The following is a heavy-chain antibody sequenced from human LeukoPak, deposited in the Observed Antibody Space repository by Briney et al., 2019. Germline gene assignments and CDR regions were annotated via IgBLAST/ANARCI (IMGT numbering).Heavy chain of an antibody. CDR1: GFTFSSYA. J-gene: IGHJ4*02. CDR2: ISGSGGST. Sequence: PGGSRRLSCAAPGFTFSSYAMSWVRQAPGKGLGGVSAISGSGGSTYYADSVKGRFTISRDNSKNTLYLQMNSLRAEDTAVYYCAKGSAPYGSGSYSDYWGQGTLVTVSS. D-gene: IGHD3-10*01. V-gene: IGHV3-23*01. CDR3: AKGSAPYGSGSYSDY.